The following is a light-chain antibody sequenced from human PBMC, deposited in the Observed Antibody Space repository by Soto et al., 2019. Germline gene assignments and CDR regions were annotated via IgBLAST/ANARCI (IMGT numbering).Light chain of an antibody. CDR3: QQYGSSPRT. J-gene: IGKJ1*01. CDR2: GES. Sequence: EIVLTQSPGTLSLSPGERATLSCRASQSVSSSYLAWYQQKPGQAPRILIYGESSRATGIPDRLSGSGSGTDLNLTISRLEPEDFAVYYCQQYGSSPRTCGQGTKVDIK. V-gene: IGKV3-20*01. CDR1: QSVSSSY.